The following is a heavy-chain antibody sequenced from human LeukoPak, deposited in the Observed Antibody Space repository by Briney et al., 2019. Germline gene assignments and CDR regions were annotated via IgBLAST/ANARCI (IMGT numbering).Heavy chain of an antibody. CDR1: GGSFSGYY. Sequence: SETLSLTCAVYGGSFSGYYWSWIRQPPGKGLEWIGEINHSGSTNYNPFLKSRVTISVDTSKNQFSLKLSSVTAADTAVYYCARAAYYDSSGYQFDYWGQGTLVTVSS. J-gene: IGHJ4*02. V-gene: IGHV4-34*01. D-gene: IGHD3-22*01. CDR2: INHSGST. CDR3: ARAAYYDSSGYQFDY.